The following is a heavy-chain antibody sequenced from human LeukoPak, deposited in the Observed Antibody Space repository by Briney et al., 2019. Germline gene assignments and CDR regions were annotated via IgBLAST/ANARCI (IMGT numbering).Heavy chain of an antibody. Sequence: SETLSLTYTVSGGSISSSSYYWGWIRQPPGKGLEWIGSIYYSGSTYYNPSLKSRVTISVDTSKNQFSLKLSSVTAADTAVYYCARDQSSSSWHWGQGTLVTVSS. CDR2: IYYSGST. J-gene: IGHJ4*02. CDR3: ARDQSSSSWH. D-gene: IGHD6-13*01. CDR1: GGSISSSSYY. V-gene: IGHV4-39*07.